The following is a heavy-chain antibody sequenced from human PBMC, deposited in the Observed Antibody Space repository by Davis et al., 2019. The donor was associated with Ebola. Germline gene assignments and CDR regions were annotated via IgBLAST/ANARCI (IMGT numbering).Heavy chain of an antibody. CDR3: ARGRNGGWDFDY. V-gene: IGHV1-18*01. Sequence: ASVKVSCKASGGTFSSYAISWVRQAPGQGLEWMGWVSSNNDKTNYAHKFQGRVIMTTDTSTSTAYMELRSLRSDDTAEYYCARGRNGGWDFDYWGQGTRVTVSS. CDR2: VSSNNDKT. CDR1: GGTFSSYA. D-gene: IGHD6-19*01. J-gene: IGHJ4*02.